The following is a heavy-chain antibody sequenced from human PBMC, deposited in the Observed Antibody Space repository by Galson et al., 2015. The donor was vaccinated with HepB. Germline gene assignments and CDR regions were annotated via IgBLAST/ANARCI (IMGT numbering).Heavy chain of an antibody. Sequence: SLRLSCAASGFTFSSYSMNWVRQAPGKGLEWVSYISSSSSTIYYADSVKGRFTISRDNAKNSLYLQMNSLRDEDTAVYYCARVRYYDFWSGSNRFDPWGQGTLVTVSS. CDR3: ARVRYYDFWSGSNRFDP. D-gene: IGHD3-3*01. J-gene: IGHJ5*02. CDR2: ISSSSSTI. V-gene: IGHV3-48*02. CDR1: GFTFSSYS.